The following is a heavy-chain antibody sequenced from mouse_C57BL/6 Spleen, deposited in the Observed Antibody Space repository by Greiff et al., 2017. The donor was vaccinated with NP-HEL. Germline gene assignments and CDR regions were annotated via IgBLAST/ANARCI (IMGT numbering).Heavy chain of an antibody. V-gene: IGHV1-82*01. Sequence: QVQLQQSGPELVKPGASVKISCKASGYAFSSSWMNWVKQRPGKGLEWIGRIYPGDGDTNYNGKFKGKATLTADKSSSTAYMQLSSLTSEDSAVYFCARIYYYGSSPLYWYFDVWGTGTTVTVSS. J-gene: IGHJ1*03. CDR1: GYAFSSSW. CDR3: ARIYYYGSSPLYWYFDV. CDR2: IYPGDGDT. D-gene: IGHD1-1*01.